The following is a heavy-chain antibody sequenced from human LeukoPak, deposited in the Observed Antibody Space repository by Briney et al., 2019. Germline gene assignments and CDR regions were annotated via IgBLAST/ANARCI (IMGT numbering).Heavy chain of an antibody. J-gene: IGHJ4*02. V-gene: IGHV1-8*01. CDR1: GYTFTSYD. CDR2: MNPNSGNT. Sequence: ASVKVSCKASGYTFTSYDINWVRQATGQGLEWMGWMNPNSGNTGYAQKFQGRVTMTRNTSITTAYMELSSLRSEDTAVYYCARGSIAAGRQRSYYLDYWGQGPLVRVPT. D-gene: IGHD6-6*01. CDR3: ARGSIAAGRQRSYYLDY.